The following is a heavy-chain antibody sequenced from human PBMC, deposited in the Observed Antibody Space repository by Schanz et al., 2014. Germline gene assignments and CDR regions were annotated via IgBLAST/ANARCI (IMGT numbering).Heavy chain of an antibody. D-gene: IGHD2-2*01. J-gene: IGHJ4*02. V-gene: IGHV1-69*02. CDR2: IIPVLAIA. CDR1: GGTFSSYT. Sequence: QVQLVQSGAEVKKPGSSVKVSCTASGGTFSSYTISWIRQAPGQGLEWMGRIIPVLAIADYAQKFQGRVTITADKSTSTASMELSSLRSEDTAVYYCARAPAAYCSDTSCLGTPFAYWGQGTLNTVSS. CDR3: ARAPAAYCSDTSCLGTPFAY.